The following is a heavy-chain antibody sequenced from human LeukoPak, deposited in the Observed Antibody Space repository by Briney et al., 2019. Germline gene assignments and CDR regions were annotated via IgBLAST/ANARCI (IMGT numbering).Heavy chain of an antibody. CDR1: GFSLSAYG. V-gene: IGHV3-33*01. CDR3: ARSQSSSLIDY. J-gene: IGHJ4*02. CDR2: IWYDGTSK. D-gene: IGHD6-13*01. Sequence: PGGSLRLSCAASGFSLSAYGVHWVRQAPGKGLEWVAVIWYDGTSKDYADSVKGRFTFSRDNSKNTLYLQMNSLPVEDTAVYYCARSQSSSLIDYWGQGTLVTVSS.